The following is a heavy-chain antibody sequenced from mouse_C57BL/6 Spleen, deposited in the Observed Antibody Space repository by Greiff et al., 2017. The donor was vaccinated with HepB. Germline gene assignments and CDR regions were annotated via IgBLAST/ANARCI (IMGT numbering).Heavy chain of an antibody. CDR3: ARDAGTHYAMDY. D-gene: IGHD3-3*01. V-gene: IGHV7-1*01. J-gene: IGHJ4*01. Sequence: EVKLMESGGGLVQSGRSLRLSCATSGFTFSDFYMEWVRQAPGKGLEWIAASRNKANDYTTEYSASVKGRFIVSRDTSQSILYLQMNALRAEDTAIYYGARDAGTHYAMDYWGQGTSVTVSS. CDR2: SRNKANDYTT. CDR1: GFTFSDFY.